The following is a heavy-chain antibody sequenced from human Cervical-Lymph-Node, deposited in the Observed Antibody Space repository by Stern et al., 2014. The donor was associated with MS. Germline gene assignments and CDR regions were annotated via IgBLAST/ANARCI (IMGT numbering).Heavy chain of an antibody. CDR1: GYTLTELS. CDR2: FDPEDGET. D-gene: IGHD3-22*01. J-gene: IGHJ4*02. CDR3: ATVPPYYYDSSGYSSYYFDY. V-gene: IGHV1-24*01. Sequence: VQLVQSGAEVKKPGASVKVSCKVSGYTLTELSMHWVRQAPGKGLEWMGGFDPEDGETIYAQKFQGRVTMTEDTSTDTAYMELSSMRSEDTAVYYCATVPPYYYDSSGYSSYYFDYWGQGTLVTVSS.